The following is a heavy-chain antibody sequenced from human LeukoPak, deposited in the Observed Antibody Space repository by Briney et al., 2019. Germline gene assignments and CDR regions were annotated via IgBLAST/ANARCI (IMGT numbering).Heavy chain of an antibody. CDR2: IYYSGGT. CDR1: GGSISSSSYY. CDR3: ARRRVVPAAITEGSFDP. Sequence: PSETLSLTCTVSGGSISSSSYYWGWIRQPPGKGLEWIGSIYYSGGTYYNPSLKSRVTISVDTSKNQFSLKLSSVTAADTAVYYCARRRVVPAAITEGSFDPWGQGTLVTVSS. D-gene: IGHD2-2*01. J-gene: IGHJ5*02. V-gene: IGHV4-39*01.